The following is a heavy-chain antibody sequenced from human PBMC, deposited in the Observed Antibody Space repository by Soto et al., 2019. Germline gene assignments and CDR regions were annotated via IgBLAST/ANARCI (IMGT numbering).Heavy chain of an antibody. CDR3: ASYLGGSSHKFDY. CDR1: GGSISSSNW. D-gene: IGHD6-6*01. J-gene: IGHJ4*02. Sequence: QVQLQESGPGLVKPSGTQSLTCAVSGGSISSSNWWSWVRQPPGKGLEWIGEIYHSGSTNYNPSLKSRVTISVDKSKNQFSLKLSSETAADTAVYYCASYLGGSSHKFDYWGQGTLVTVSS. CDR2: IYHSGST. V-gene: IGHV4-4*02.